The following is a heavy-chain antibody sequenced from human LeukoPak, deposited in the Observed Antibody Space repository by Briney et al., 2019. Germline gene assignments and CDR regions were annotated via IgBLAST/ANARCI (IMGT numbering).Heavy chain of an antibody. CDR1: GGSISSYY. CDR2: IYYSGST. Sequence: SETLSLTCTVSGGSISSYYWSWIRQPPGKGLEWIGYIYYSGSTDYNPSLKSRVTISVDTSKNQFSLRLNSVTAADTAVYYCTRRRGYDSNWFDPWGQGTLVTVSS. D-gene: IGHD5-12*01. V-gene: IGHV4-59*01. J-gene: IGHJ5*02. CDR3: TRRRGYDSNWFDP.